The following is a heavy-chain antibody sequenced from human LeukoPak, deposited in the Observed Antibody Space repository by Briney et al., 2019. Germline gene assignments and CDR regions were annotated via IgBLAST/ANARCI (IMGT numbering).Heavy chain of an antibody. CDR1: GYSISSGYY. CDR3: ARTHYYGSGTLG. Sequence: SETLSLTCAVPGYSISSGYYWGWIRQPPGKGLEWIGSIYHSGSTYYNPSLKSRVTISVDTSKNQFSLKLSSVTAADTAVYYCARTHYYGSGTLGWGQGTLVTVSS. J-gene: IGHJ4*02. D-gene: IGHD3-10*01. V-gene: IGHV4-38-2*01. CDR2: IYHSGST.